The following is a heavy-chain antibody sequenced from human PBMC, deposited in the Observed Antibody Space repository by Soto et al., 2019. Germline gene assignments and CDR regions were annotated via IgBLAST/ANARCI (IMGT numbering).Heavy chain of an antibody. D-gene: IGHD5-18*01. CDR2: IIPIFGTA. Sequence: QVQLVQSGAEVKKPGSSVKVSCKASGGTFSSYAISWVRQAPGQGLEWMGGIIPIFGTANYAQKFQGRVTITADKSTSRAYMELMSLRSEDTAVYYCARANTAMAGDAFDIWGQGTMVTVSS. CDR3: ARANTAMAGDAFDI. J-gene: IGHJ3*02. CDR1: GGTFSSYA. V-gene: IGHV1-69*06.